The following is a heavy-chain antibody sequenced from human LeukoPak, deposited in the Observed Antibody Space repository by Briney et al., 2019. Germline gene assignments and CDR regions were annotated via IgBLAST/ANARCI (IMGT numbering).Heavy chain of an antibody. D-gene: IGHD3-10*01. CDR1: GFTFSTYS. CDR3: ARDTYGSGSYYNAPFDY. Sequence: PGGSLRLSCTASGFTFSTYSMNWVRQAPGKGLEWVSYISSRGSSTYYADSVKGRFTISRDNAKNSLYLQMNSLRAEDTAVYYCARDTYGSGSYYNAPFDYWGQGTLVTVSS. J-gene: IGHJ4*02. V-gene: IGHV3-48*01. CDR2: ISSRGSST.